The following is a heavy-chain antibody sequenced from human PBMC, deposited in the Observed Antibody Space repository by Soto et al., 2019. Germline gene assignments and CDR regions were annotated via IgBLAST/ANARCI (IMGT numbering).Heavy chain of an antibody. V-gene: IGHV5-51*01. CDR3: ARRYCSGGRCYSVFDY. J-gene: IGHJ4*02. D-gene: IGHD2-15*01. CDR2: IYPGDSDT. Sequence: PGESLKISCKGSGYSFTSYWIGWVRQMPGKGLEWMGIIYPGDSDTRYSPSFQGQVTISADKSISTAYLQWSSLKASDTAMYYCARRYCSGGRCYSVFDYWGQGTLVTVSS. CDR1: GYSFTSYW.